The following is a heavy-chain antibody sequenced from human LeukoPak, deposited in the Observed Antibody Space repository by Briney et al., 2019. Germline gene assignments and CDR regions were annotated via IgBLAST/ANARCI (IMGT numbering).Heavy chain of an antibody. D-gene: IGHD6-13*01. V-gene: IGHV3-30*18. CDR1: GCTFSSYG. CDR2: ISYDGSNK. Sequence: GGSLRLSCAASGCTFSSYGMHWVRQAPGKGLEWVAVISYDGSNKYYADSVKGRFTISRDNSKNTLYLQMNSLRAEDTAVYYCAKDHAAAAAYYGMDVWGQGTTVTVSS. J-gene: IGHJ6*02. CDR3: AKDHAAAAAYYGMDV.